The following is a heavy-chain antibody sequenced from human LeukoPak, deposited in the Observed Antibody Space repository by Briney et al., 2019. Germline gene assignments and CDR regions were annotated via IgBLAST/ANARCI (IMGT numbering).Heavy chain of an antibody. Sequence: SETLSLTCTVSGGSISSYYWSWIRQPAGKGLECIGRIYTSGSTHYNPSLKSRVTMSVDTSKNQFSLKLSSVTAADTAVYYCARVGPSHQYCSSTTCPYYYYHMDVWGKGTTVTVSS. D-gene: IGHD2-2*01. CDR3: ARVGPSHQYCSSTTCPYYYYHMDV. V-gene: IGHV4-4*07. CDR1: GGSISSYY. CDR2: IYTSGST. J-gene: IGHJ6*03.